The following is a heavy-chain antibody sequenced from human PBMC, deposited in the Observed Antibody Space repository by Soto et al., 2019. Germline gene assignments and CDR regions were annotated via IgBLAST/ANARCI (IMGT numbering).Heavy chain of an antibody. CDR3: AREASPLIDY. CDR1: GYTFTSYA. J-gene: IGHJ4*02. CDR2: INAGNGNT. D-gene: IGHD1-26*01. Sequence: QVQLVQSGAEVKKPGASVKVSCKASGYTFTSYAMHWVRQAPGQRLEWMGWINAGNGNTKNSQKFQGRVTIIRDTSASTAYMELSSLRSEDTAVYYCAREASPLIDYWGQGTLVTVSS. V-gene: IGHV1-3*01.